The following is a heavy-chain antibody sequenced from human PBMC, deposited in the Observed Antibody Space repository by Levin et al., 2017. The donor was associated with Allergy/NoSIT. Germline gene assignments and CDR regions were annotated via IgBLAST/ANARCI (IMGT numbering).Heavy chain of an antibody. CDR1: GYTFSGHY. D-gene: IGHD3-22*01. Sequence: ASVKVSCKASGYTFSGHYIHWVRQAPGQGLEWVGWISPDSGGTNYAQKFQGRVTMTRDTSITTAYMELSRLKSDDTAVYYCSRGDDFWDDYESSGFYGAADYWGQGTLVTVSS. J-gene: IGHJ4*02. CDR3: SRGDDFWDDYESSGFYGAADY. V-gene: IGHV1-2*02. CDR2: ISPDSGGT.